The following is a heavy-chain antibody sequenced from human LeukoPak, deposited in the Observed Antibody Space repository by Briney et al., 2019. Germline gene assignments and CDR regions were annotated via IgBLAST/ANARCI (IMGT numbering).Heavy chain of an antibody. V-gene: IGHV4-34*01. J-gene: IGHJ5*02. Sequence: PSETLSLTCAVYGGSFSGDYWSWIRQPPGKGLEWIGEINYGGTTNYNPSLESRVTISVDTSKNQFSLKLSSVTAADTAVYFCAREGNTYGSNWFDPWGQGTLVTVSS. CDR1: GGSFSGDY. CDR3: AREGNTYGSNWFDP. CDR2: INYGGTT. D-gene: IGHD5-18*01.